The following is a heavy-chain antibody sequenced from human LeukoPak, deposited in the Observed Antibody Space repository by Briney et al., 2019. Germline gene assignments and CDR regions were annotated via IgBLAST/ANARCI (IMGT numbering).Heavy chain of an antibody. CDR2: ISYDGTIR. CDR1: GFTFSSYW. Sequence: GSLRLSCAASGFTFSSYWMSWVRQAPGKGLEWVAVISYDGTIRNYADSVKGRFTISRDNSKNTLYLQMNSLTAEDTAQYYCAKGGCSSTTCYLANPWGQGTLVTVSS. CDR3: AKGGCSSTTCYLANP. V-gene: IGHV3-30*18. J-gene: IGHJ5*02. D-gene: IGHD2-2*01.